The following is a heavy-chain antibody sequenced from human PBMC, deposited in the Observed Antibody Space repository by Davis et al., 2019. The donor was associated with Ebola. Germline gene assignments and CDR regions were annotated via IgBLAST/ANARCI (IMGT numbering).Heavy chain of an antibody. CDR3: ARHSYPHYYDSSGYSRNPFDY. D-gene: IGHD3-22*01. CDR2: IDPSDSYT. V-gene: IGHV5-10-1*01. CDR1: GYSSTSYW. Sequence: GGSLRLSCKGSGYSSTSYWISWVRQLPGKGLEWMGRIDPSDSYTNYSPSFQGHVTISADKSISTAYLQWSSLKASDTAMYYCARHSYPHYYDSSGYSRNPFDYWGQGTLVTVSS. J-gene: IGHJ4*02.